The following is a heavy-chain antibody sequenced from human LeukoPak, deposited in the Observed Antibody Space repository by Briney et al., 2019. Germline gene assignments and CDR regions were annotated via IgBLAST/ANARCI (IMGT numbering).Heavy chain of an antibody. CDR1: GFTFSSYA. J-gene: IGHJ4*02. V-gene: IGHV3-23*01. Sequence: PGGSLRLSCAASGFTFSSYAMSWVRQAPGKGLEWVSAISGSGGSTYYADSVKGRFTISRDNSKNTLYLQMNSLRAEDTAVYYCAKDFSYYYDSSGYYCGYWGQGTLVTVSS. D-gene: IGHD3-22*01. CDR2: ISGSGGST. CDR3: AKDFSYYYDSSGYYCGY.